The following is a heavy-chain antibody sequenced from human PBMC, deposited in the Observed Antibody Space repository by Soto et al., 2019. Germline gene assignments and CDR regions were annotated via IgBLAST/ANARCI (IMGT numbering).Heavy chain of an antibody. CDR2: IWYDGSNK. D-gene: IGHD4-17*01. V-gene: IGHV3-33*01. J-gene: IGHJ4*02. CDR1: GFTFSNYG. Sequence: QVQLVESGGGVVQPGMSLRLSCAASGFTFSNYGMHWVRQAPGKGLEWVAVIWYDGSNKYYADSVKGRFTISRDNSKNTLYLQMNTLRAEDTAVYYCARHKGGDTNYFDYWGQGTLVTVSS. CDR3: ARHKGGDTNYFDY.